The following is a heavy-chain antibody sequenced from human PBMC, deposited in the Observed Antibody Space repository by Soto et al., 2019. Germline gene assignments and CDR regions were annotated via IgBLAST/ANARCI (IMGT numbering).Heavy chain of an antibody. CDR1: GGSSSSHD. V-gene: IGHV4-59*08. Sequence: PSETLSLTYTVAGGSSSSHDWSWIRQPPGKGLEWIGYIYYSGSTNYNPSLKSRITISVDTSKNQFSLKLSSVTAADTAVYYCARLWFGFAAFDYWGQGTLVPVS. CDR3: ARLWFGFAAFDY. D-gene: IGHD3-10*01. J-gene: IGHJ4*02. CDR2: IYYSGST.